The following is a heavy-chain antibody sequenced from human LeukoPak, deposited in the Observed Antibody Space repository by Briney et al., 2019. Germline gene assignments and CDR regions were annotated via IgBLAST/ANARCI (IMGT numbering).Heavy chain of an antibody. Sequence: ASVKVSCKASGYTFTSYDINWVRQATGQGLEWMGWMNPSSGNTGYAQKFQGRVTMTRNTSISTAYVELSSLRSEDTAVYYCARTRENYDFWSGYNWFDPWGQGTLVTVSS. CDR3: ARTRENYDFWSGYNWFDP. V-gene: IGHV1-8*01. J-gene: IGHJ5*02. CDR1: GYTFTSYD. D-gene: IGHD3-3*01. CDR2: MNPSSGNT.